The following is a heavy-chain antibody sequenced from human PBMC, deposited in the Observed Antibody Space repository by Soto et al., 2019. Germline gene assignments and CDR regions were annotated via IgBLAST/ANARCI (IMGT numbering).Heavy chain of an antibody. D-gene: IGHD3-16*02. CDR3: ARELFGGVIAPPRFDP. V-gene: IGHV1-69*01. CDR2: IIPIFGTA. J-gene: IGHJ5*02. Sequence: QVQLVQSGAEVKKPGSSVKVSCKASGGDFSSYAISWVRQAPGQVLEWMGGIIPIFGTANYAQKFQGRVTITADESTSTAYMELSSLRSEDTAVYYCARELFGGVIAPPRFDPWGQGTLVTVSS. CDR1: GGDFSSYA.